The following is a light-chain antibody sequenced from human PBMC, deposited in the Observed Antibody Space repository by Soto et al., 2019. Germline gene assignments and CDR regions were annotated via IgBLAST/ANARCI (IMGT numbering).Light chain of an antibody. CDR2: GAS. CDR3: QQYGNSWST. V-gene: IGKV3-20*01. J-gene: IGKJ2*01. CDR1: QSVSARS. Sequence: ENVLTQSPGTLSLSPGERATLSCRASQSVSARSLAWYQHKPGQAPRLLIHGASSRATGIPDRFSGSGSGTDFTLTISSLEPEDFAVYYCQQYGNSWSTFGQGTKLEIK.